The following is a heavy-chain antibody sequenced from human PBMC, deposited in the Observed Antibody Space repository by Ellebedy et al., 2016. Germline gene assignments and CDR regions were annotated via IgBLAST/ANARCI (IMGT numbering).Heavy chain of an antibody. J-gene: IGHJ6*02. CDR1: GFTFSSYA. CDR3: AKDIHYGSGSYYYYGMDV. Sequence: GESLKISXAASGFTFSSYAMHWVRQAPGKGLEWVAVISYDGSNKYYADSVKGRFTISRDNAKNSLYLQMNSLRAEDTALYYCAKDIHYGSGSYYYYGMDVWGQGTTVTVSS. D-gene: IGHD3-10*01. CDR2: ISYDGSNK. V-gene: IGHV3-30-3*01.